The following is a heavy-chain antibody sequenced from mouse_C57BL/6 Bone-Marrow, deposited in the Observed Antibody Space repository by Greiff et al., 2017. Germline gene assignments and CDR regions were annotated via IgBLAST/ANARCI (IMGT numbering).Heavy chain of an antibody. CDR2: IYIGNGYT. D-gene: IGHD1-1*01. V-gene: IGHV1-58*01. Sequence: EVQLQQSGAELVRPGSSVKMSCKTSGYTFTSYGINWVKQRPGQGLEWIGYIYIGNGYTEYNEKFKGKATLTSDTSSSTAYMQRSSLTSEDSAIYVCASHSYGSSYPLGYWGQGTTLTVSS. CDR1: GYTFTSYG. J-gene: IGHJ2*01. CDR3: ASHSYGSSYPLGY.